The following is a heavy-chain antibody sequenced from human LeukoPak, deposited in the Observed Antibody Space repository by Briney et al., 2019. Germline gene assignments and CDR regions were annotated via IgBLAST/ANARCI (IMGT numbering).Heavy chain of an antibody. D-gene: IGHD4-11*01. CDR3: AKIENDYSNYARWFDP. Sequence: GGSLRLSCAASGFTFSSYAMSWVRQAPGKGLEWVSAISGSGGSTYYADSVKGRFTISRDNSKNTLYLQMNSLRAEDTAVYYCAKIENDYSNYARWFDPWGQGTLVTVSS. J-gene: IGHJ5*02. CDR1: GFTFSSYA. V-gene: IGHV3-23*01. CDR2: ISGSGGST.